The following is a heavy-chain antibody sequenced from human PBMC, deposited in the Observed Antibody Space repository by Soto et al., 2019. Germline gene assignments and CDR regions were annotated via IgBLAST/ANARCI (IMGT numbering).Heavy chain of an antibody. J-gene: IGHJ6*02. CDR3: ARGPRGYVYYHGMDV. CDR2: IDTSGTT. Sequence: ETLSLTCTVSGGSISSYYVSWIRQSAGKGLEWIGRIDTSGTTNYNPSLKSRVTMSVDASKNHFSLNLSSVTAADTAVYYCARGPRGYVYYHGMDVWGQGTTVTVSS. D-gene: IGHD3-10*01. CDR1: GGSISSYY. V-gene: IGHV4-4*07.